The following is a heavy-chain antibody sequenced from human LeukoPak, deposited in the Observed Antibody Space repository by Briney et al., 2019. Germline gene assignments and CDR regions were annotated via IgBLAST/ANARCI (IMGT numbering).Heavy chain of an antibody. Sequence: PSETLSLTCTVSGGSISSGDYYWSWIRQPPGKGLEWIGCIYYSGSTYYNPSLKSRVTISVDTSKNQFSLKLSSVTAADTAVYYCARVGGSDCSSTSCYQFDPWGQGTLVTVSS. J-gene: IGHJ5*02. CDR1: GGSISSGDYY. V-gene: IGHV4-30-4*08. CDR2: IYYSGST. D-gene: IGHD2-2*01. CDR3: ARVGGSDCSSTSCYQFDP.